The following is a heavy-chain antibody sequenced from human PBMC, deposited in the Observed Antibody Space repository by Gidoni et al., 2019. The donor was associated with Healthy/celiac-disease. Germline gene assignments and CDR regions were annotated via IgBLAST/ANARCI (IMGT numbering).Heavy chain of an antibody. V-gene: IGHV3-30-3*01. D-gene: IGHD5-12*01. J-gene: IGHJ4*02. CDR3: ARDRYSGYDFSPDY. CDR1: GFTFSSYA. CDR2: ISYDGSNK. Sequence: QVQLVESGGGVVQPGRSLRLSCAASGFTFSSYAMHWVRQAPGKGLEWVAVISYDGSNKYYADSVKGRFTISRDNSKNTLYLQMNSLRAEDTAVYYCARDRYSGYDFSPDYWGQGTLVTVSS.